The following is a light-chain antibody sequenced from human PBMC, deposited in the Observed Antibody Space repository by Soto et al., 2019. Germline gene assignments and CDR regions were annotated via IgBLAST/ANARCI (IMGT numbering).Light chain of an antibody. V-gene: IGKV1-8*01. J-gene: IGKJ4*01. CDR2: DAS. CDR3: QQSHSTPLT. Sequence: AIRMTQSPSSLFASTGDRVTISCRASQGISSYLAWYQQKPGKAPKLLIYDASSLESGVPSRFSGSGFGTDFTLTISSLQPEDFATYYCQQSHSTPLTFGGGTKVDIK. CDR1: QGISSY.